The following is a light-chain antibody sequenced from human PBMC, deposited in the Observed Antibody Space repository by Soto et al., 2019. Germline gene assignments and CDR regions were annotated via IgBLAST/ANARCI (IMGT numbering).Light chain of an antibody. CDR1: QSISSW. CDR3: QQANSFLPLT. V-gene: IGKV1-12*01. J-gene: IGKJ4*01. Sequence: DIQMTQSPSSVSASVGDRVTITCRASQSISSWLAWYQQKPGKAPKVLIYAASSLQSGVPSRFSGSGSGTDFTLTISSLQPEDFATYYCQQANSFLPLTFGGGTKVEIK. CDR2: AAS.